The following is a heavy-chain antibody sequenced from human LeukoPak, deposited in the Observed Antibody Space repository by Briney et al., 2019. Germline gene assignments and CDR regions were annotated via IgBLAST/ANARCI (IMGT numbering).Heavy chain of an antibody. CDR3: ARQPSSSPRWFDP. CDR2: INPNSGGT. D-gene: IGHD2-2*01. Sequence: GASVKVSCKASGYTFTGYYMHCVRQAPGQGLEWMGWINPNSGGTNYAQKFQGRVTMTRDTSISTAYMELSRLRSDDTAVYYCARQPSSSPRWFDPWGQGTLVTVSS. CDR1: GYTFTGYY. J-gene: IGHJ5*02. V-gene: IGHV1-2*02.